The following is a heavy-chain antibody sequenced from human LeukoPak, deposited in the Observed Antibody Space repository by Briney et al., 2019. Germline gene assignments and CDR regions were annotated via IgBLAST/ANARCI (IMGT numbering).Heavy chain of an antibody. D-gene: IGHD5-12*01. J-gene: IGHJ3*02. CDR3: ARRRMVATSNDAFDI. CDR1: GYSFTSYW. CDR2: IYPGDSDA. V-gene: IGHV5-51*01. Sequence: GESLKISCKGSGYSFTSYWIGWVRQMPGKGLEWMGIIYPGDSDARYSPSFQGQVTISADKSISTAYLQWSSLKASDTAMYYCARRRMVATSNDAFDIWGQGTMVTVSS.